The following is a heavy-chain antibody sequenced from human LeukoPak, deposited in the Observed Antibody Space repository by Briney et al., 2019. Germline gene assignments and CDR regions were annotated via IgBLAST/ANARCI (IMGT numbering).Heavy chain of an antibody. V-gene: IGHV1-2*02. J-gene: IGHJ6*03. D-gene: IGHD3-10*01. CDR3: ARVPFRARGYMDV. CDR1: GYAFTGYT. CDR2: INPNSGGT. Sequence: ASVKVSCKASGYAFTGYTMNWVRQAPGQGLEWMGWINPNSGGTNYAQKFQGRVTMTRDTSISTAYMELSRLRSDDTAVYYCARVPFRARGYMDVWGKGTTVTVSS.